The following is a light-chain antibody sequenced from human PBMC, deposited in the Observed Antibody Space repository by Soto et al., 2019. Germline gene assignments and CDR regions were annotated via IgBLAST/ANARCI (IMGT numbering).Light chain of an antibody. CDR3: QQYDNSYT. J-gene: IGKJ2*01. Sequence: DIQMTQSPSSLSASVGGRVTITCQASQDISNYLNWYQQKPGKAPKLLIYDASNLETGVPSRFSGSGSGTDFTFTISSLQPEDIATYYCQQYDNSYTFGQGTKVDIK. CDR1: QDISNY. V-gene: IGKV1-33*01. CDR2: DAS.